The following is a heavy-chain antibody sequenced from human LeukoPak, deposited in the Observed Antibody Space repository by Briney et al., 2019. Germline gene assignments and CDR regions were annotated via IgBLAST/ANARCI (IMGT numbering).Heavy chain of an antibody. CDR3: NTVGSSWGFDY. J-gene: IGHJ4*02. CDR1: GFTFSAAW. Sequence: GGSLRLSCAASGFTFSAAWMTWVRQTPGKGLECVGRIKNRSDGGATDYPTPVKGRFAISRDDSKNTLYLQMNSLKIEDTGVYYCNTVGSSWGFDYWGQGTLVTVSS. V-gene: IGHV3-15*01. D-gene: IGHD6-13*01. CDR2: IKNRSDGGAT.